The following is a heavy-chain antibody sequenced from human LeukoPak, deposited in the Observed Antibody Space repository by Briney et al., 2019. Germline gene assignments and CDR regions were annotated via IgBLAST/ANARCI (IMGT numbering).Heavy chain of an antibody. CDR1: GFTFSSYS. D-gene: IGHD1-1*01. Sequence: KSGGSLRLSCAASGFTFSSYSMNWVRQAPGKGLEWVSSISSSSSYIYYADSVKGRFTISRDNAKNTVFLQMNSLRDEDTAVYYCARSGNYDCWGQGTLVTVSS. CDR3: ARSGNYDC. V-gene: IGHV3-21*01. CDR2: ISSSSSYI. J-gene: IGHJ4*02.